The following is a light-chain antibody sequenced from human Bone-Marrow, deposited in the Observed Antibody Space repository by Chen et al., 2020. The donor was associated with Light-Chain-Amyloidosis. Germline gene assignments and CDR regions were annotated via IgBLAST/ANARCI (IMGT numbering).Light chain of an antibody. J-gene: IGKJ4*01. V-gene: IGKV3-20*01. CDR1: QSVGSSY. CDR2: GAS. CDR3: QKYGRALA. Sequence: EIVLTQSPGTLSLSPGDRATLSCRASQSVGSSYLAWYQQKPGQAPRFLIYGASNRATGIPDRFSGSGSGTDFTLTVSRLEPEDFAVYYCQKYGRALAFGGGAKVEIK.